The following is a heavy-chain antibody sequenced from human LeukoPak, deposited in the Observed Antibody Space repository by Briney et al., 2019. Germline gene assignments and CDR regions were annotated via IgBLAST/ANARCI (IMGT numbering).Heavy chain of an antibody. CDR3: ARRPAITGTDAAFDI. CDR1: GGSISSGSYY. CDR2: IYTSGST. Sequence: SETLSLTCTVSGGSISSGSYYWSCIRQPAGKGLEWIGRIYTSGSTNYNPSLKSRVTISVDTSKNQFSLKLSSVTAADTAVYYCARRPAITGTDAAFDIWGQGTMVTVSS. J-gene: IGHJ3*02. D-gene: IGHD1-20*01. V-gene: IGHV4-61*02.